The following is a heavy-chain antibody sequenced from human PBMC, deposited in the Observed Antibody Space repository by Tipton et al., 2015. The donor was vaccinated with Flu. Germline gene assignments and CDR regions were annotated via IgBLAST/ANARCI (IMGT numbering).Heavy chain of an antibody. CDR3: ARDSPYDSSGYYSDY. CDR2: IFYSGSFSGGST. Sequence: TLSLTCTVSGGSISSTYYWGWIRQPPGKGPEWIGSIFYSGSFSGGSTYYNPSLKSRVTISVDTSKNQFSLKLSSVTAADTTIYYCARDSPYDSSGYYSDYWGQGTQVTVSS. J-gene: IGHJ4*02. D-gene: IGHD3-22*01. CDR1: GGSISSTYY. V-gene: IGHV4-39*07.